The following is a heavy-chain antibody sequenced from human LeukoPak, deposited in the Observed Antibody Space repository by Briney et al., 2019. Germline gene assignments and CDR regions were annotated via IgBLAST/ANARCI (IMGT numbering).Heavy chain of an antibody. CDR2: ISSSSSYI. D-gene: IGHD6-6*01. CDR3: ARDKGVAARDFDY. V-gene: IGHV3-21*01. CDR1: GFTFSSYS. Sequence: GGSLRLSCAVSGFTFSSYSMNWVRQAPGKGLEWVSSISSSSSYIYYADSVKGRFTISRDNAKNSLYLQMNSLRAEDTAVYYCARDKGVAARDFDYWGQGTLVTVSS. J-gene: IGHJ4*02.